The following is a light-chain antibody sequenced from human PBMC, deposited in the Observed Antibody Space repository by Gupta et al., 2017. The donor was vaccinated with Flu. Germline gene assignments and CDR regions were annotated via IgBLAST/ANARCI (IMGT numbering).Light chain of an antibody. J-gene: IGKJ1*01. CDR2: KAS. Sequence: PSTLSASVGDRVTITCRASQSISSSLDWYQQKAGKAPKLLIYKASSLESGVPSRFSGSGSGTEFTLTISSLQPDDFATYYCQQYNNYPWTFGQGTKVEIK. CDR3: QQYNNYPWT. V-gene: IGKV1-5*03. CDR1: QSISSS.